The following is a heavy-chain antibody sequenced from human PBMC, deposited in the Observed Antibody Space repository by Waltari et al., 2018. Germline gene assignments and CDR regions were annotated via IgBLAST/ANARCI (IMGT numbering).Heavy chain of an antibody. D-gene: IGHD4-4*01. CDR2: INQYGSEE. Sequence: ELQLVESGGGLVQPGRSLQLSCSASGFVFNNYWMCWVRQAPGKGLEWVANINQYGSEEHYVDSAKGRFTISRDNAKNAVYLQMNSLSAGDTSVYYCARGDSWAFDIWGQGTMVTVAS. CDR1: GFVFNNYW. V-gene: IGHV3-7*01. J-gene: IGHJ3*02. CDR3: ARGDSWAFDI.